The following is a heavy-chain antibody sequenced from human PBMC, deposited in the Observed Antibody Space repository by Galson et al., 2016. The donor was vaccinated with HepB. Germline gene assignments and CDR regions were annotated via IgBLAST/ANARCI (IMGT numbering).Heavy chain of an antibody. Sequence: GRFTISRDNAKNTVYLQMNSLRAEDTAVYFCARDSGYCSYSKCKGDAFDLWGQGTMVTVSS. D-gene: IGHD2-15*01. CDR3: ARDSGYCSYSKCKGDAFDL. V-gene: IGHV3-7*04. J-gene: IGHJ3*01.